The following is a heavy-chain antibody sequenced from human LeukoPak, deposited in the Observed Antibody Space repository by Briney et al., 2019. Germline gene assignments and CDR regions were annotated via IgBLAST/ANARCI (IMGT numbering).Heavy chain of an antibody. CDR2: IYYSGST. V-gene: IGHV4-59*01. CDR3: ARGDRRYGPYYLDY. Sequence: PSETLSLTCTVSGASISSYYWSWIRQPPGKGPEWIGYIYYSGSTNYNPSLKSRVTISVDTSKNQFSLKLSSVTAADTAVYYCARGDRRYGPYYLDYWGQGTLVTVSS. D-gene: IGHD1-14*01. J-gene: IGHJ4*02. CDR1: GASISSYY.